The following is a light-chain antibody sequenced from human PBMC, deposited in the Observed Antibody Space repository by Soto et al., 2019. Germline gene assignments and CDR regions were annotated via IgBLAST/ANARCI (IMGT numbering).Light chain of an antibody. CDR1: SSDVGGYNY. J-gene: IGLJ1*01. V-gene: IGLV2-14*01. CDR3: SSYTSSSTLLYV. CDR2: EVS. Sequence: QSVLTQPASVSGSPGQPITISCTGTSSDVGGYNYVSWYQQHPGKAPKLMIYEVSNRPSGVSNRFSGSKSGNTASLTISGLQAEDEADYYCSSYTSSSTLLYVFGTGTKSPS.